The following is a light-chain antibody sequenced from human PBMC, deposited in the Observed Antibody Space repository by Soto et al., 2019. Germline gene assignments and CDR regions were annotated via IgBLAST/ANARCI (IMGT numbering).Light chain of an antibody. J-gene: IGLJ2*01. CDR1: TGAVTSGHY. Sequence: QAVVTQEPSLTVSPGGTVTLTCGSSTGAVTSGHYPYWFQQKPGQAPRTLIYDTSNKHSWTPARFSGSLLGGKAALTLSGAQPEDGAEYYCLLSYSGARLVVFGGGTKLTVL. CDR3: LLSYSGARLVV. CDR2: DTS. V-gene: IGLV7-46*01.